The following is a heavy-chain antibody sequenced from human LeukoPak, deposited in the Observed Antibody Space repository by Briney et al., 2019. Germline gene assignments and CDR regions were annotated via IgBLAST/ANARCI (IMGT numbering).Heavy chain of an antibody. CDR1: GGSISSSSYY. Sequence: PSETLSLTCTVSGGSISSSSYYWGWIRQSPGKGLEWIGEIYHSGSTNYNPSLKSRVTISVDKSKNQLSLKLSSVTAADTAVYYCARDELPYYMDVWGKGTTVTVSS. CDR2: IYHSGST. CDR3: ARDELPYYMDV. J-gene: IGHJ6*03. D-gene: IGHD4-23*01. V-gene: IGHV4-39*07.